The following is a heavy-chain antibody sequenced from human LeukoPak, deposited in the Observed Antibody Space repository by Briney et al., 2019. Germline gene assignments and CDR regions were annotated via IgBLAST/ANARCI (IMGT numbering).Heavy chain of an antibody. CDR2: IYYSGST. V-gene: IGHV4-61*05. Sequence: SETLSLTCTVSGGSISGSSYYWGWIRQPPGKGLEGIGYIYYSGSTNYNPSLKSRVTISVDASKNQFSLKLSSVTAADTAVYYCARATVTTWGYWFDPWGQGTLVTVSS. D-gene: IGHD4-17*01. J-gene: IGHJ5*02. CDR3: ARATVTTWGYWFDP. CDR1: GGSISGSSYY.